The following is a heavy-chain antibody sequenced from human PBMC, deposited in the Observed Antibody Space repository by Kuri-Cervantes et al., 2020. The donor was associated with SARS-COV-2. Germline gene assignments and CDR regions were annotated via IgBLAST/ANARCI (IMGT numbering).Heavy chain of an antibody. CDR2: IYYSGST. Sequence: SETLSLTCTVSGGSISSGSYYWGWIRQPPGKGLEWIGSIYYSGSTYYNPSLKSRVTISVDTSKNQFPLKLSSVTAADTAVYYCASPPYCSGGSCLDYWGQGTLVTVSS. J-gene: IGHJ4*02. CDR3: ASPPYCSGGSCLDY. V-gene: IGHV4-39*01. CDR1: GGSISSGSYY. D-gene: IGHD2-15*01.